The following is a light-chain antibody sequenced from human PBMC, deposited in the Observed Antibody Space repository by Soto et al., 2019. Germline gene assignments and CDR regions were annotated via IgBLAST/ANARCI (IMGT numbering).Light chain of an antibody. Sequence: IVFTHSPGTLSLSPGERATLSCRASQSVSSYLAWYQQKPGQAPRLHIYGASTRATGIPDRFTGSGSGTDFTLTISRLEPEDFAVYYCQQYGSSPRTFGQGTKVAIK. V-gene: IGKV3-20*01. J-gene: IGKJ1*01. CDR2: GAS. CDR3: QQYGSSPRT. CDR1: QSVSSY.